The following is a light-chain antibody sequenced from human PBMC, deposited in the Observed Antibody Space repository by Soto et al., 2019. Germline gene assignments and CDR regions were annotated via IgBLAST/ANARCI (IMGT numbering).Light chain of an antibody. Sequence: EIVLTQSPGTLSLSPGERVTLSCRASQSVSGNSLAWYQQKPGQAPRLVMFGASTRASGTPDRFIGSGSGTDFTVTISRVEPEDFAVYYCQQYDTSPWTFGQGTKWISN. V-gene: IGKV3-20*01. CDR1: QSVSGNS. J-gene: IGKJ1*01. CDR3: QQYDTSPWT. CDR2: GAS.